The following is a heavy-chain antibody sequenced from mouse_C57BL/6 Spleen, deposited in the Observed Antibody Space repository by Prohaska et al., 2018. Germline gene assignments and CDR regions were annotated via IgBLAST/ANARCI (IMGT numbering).Heavy chain of an antibody. J-gene: IGHJ2*01. Sequence: YMGKATLTVDKSSSTAYMELRSLTSEDSAVYYCARCPFNWYYFDYWGQGTTLTVSS. V-gene: IGHV1-26*01. CDR3: ARCPFNWYYFDY. D-gene: IGHD4-1*01.